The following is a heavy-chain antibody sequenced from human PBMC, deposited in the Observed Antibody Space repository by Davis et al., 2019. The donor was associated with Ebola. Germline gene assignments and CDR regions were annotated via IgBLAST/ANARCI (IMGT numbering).Heavy chain of an antibody. D-gene: IGHD3-9*01. CDR3: ARVDWPVQFDF. CDR1: GFTVSPSY. CDR2: IRQDGREK. V-gene: IGHV3-7*01. J-gene: IGHJ4*02. Sequence: GGSLRLSCAASGFTVSPSYMSWVRQAPGKGLEWVANIRQDGREKHYVDSVKGRFTISRDNTKNSLFLQMNSLRDDETAVYYCARVDWPVQFDFWGQGTVVTVSS.